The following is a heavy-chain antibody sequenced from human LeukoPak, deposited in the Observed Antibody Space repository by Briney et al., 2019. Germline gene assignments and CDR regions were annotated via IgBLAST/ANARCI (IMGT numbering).Heavy chain of an antibody. CDR1: GGTFNSYG. CDR3: ARSFARDSDILTGYYIGDY. CDR2: VSAYDGNT. Sequence: ASVNVSCKASGGTFNSYGISWVRQAPGQGLEWMGWVSAYDGNTNYAQKLQGRLTMTTDRSTSTAYMELRSLRSDDTAMYYCARSFARDSDILTGYYIGDYWGQGTLVTVSS. D-gene: IGHD3-9*01. V-gene: IGHV1-18*01. J-gene: IGHJ4*02.